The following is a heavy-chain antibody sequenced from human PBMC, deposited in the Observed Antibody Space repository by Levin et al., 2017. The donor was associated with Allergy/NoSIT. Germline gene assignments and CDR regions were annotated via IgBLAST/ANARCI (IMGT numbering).Heavy chain of an antibody. D-gene: IGHD6-13*01. V-gene: IGHV3-30*18. J-gene: IGHJ4*02. CDR3: AKDVFGTSSWSLDF. CDR2: ISYDGSDK. CDR1: GFSFRSFG. Sequence: GGSLRLSCAASGFSFRSFGMHWVRQAPGKGLEWVAVISYDGSDKYYADSVKGRFTISRDNSKNTLYLQMNSLRSEDAAVYYCAKDVFGTSSWSLDFWGQGTLVTVSS.